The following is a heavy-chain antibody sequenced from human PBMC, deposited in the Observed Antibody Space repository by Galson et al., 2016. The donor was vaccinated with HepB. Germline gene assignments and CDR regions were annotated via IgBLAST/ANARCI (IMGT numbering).Heavy chain of an antibody. V-gene: IGHV3-74*01. CDR2: INKDGYST. D-gene: IGHD6-19*01. CDR1: GFTLTSYW. CDR3: AKDRDGAVAGTVDFDS. J-gene: IGHJ4*02. Sequence: SLRLSCAASGFTLTSYWMHWVRQVPGKGLVWVSRINKDGYSTNYADSVKGRFTISRDNSKNTLYLQMNSLRVEDTAVYYCAKDRDGAVAGTVDFDSWGQGTLVTVSS.